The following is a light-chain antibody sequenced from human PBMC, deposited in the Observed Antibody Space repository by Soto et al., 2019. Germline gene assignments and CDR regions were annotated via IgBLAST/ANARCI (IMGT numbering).Light chain of an antibody. J-gene: IGLJ3*02. Sequence: QSALTQPASVSGSPGQSIIISCTGTSSDVGGYNYVSWYQQHPVKAPKLMIYEVSNRPSGVSDRFSGSKSGNTASLTISGLQAEDEADYYCSSYTSSSTGVFGGGTKLTVL. V-gene: IGLV2-14*01. CDR2: EVS. CDR1: SSDVGGYNY. CDR3: SSYTSSSTGV.